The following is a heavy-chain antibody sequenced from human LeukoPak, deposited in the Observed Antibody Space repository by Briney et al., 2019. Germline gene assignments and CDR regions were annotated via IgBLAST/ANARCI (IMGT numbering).Heavy chain of an antibody. V-gene: IGHV3-23*01. Sequence: QPGGSLRLSCAASGFTFSSYAMSWVRQAPGKGLEWVSAISGSGGSTYYADSVKGRFTISRDNAKNSLYLQMNSLRAEDTAVYYCARGMVQVPFFQHWGQGTLVTVSS. J-gene: IGHJ1*01. CDR2: ISGSGGST. CDR3: ARGMVQVPFFQH. D-gene: IGHD3-10*01. CDR1: GFTFSSYA.